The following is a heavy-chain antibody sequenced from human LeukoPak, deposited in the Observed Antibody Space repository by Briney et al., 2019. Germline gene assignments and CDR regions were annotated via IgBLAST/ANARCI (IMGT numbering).Heavy chain of an antibody. J-gene: IGHJ5*02. CDR1: GYSSTSYW. D-gene: IGHD3-22*01. V-gene: IGHV5-51*01. CDR2: IYPGDSDT. CDR3: ARLPGDSSGYYGWFDP. Sequence: GESLKISCKGSGYSSTSYWIGWVRQMPGKGLEWMGIIYPGDSDTRYSPSFQGQVTISADKSISTAYLQWSSLKASDTAMYYCARLPGDSSGYYGWFDPWGQGTLVTVSS.